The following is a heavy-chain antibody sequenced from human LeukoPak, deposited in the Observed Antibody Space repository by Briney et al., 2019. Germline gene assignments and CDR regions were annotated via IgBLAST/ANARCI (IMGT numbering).Heavy chain of an antibody. V-gene: IGHV1-18*01. CDR1: GYTFTNYG. CDR2: ISAYNGNT. CDR3: ARDKEYSSSSAYYYGMDV. D-gene: IGHD6-6*01. Sequence: ASVTVSYMASGYTFTNYGISWVRPAPGQGVEWMGWISAYNGNTNYAQKLQGRVTMTTDTSTSTAYMELRSLRSDDTAVYYCARDKEYSSSSAYYYGMDVWGQGTTVTVSS. J-gene: IGHJ6*02.